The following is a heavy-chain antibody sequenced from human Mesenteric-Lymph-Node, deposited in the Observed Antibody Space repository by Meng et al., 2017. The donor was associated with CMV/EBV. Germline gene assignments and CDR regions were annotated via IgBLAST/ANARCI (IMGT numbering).Heavy chain of an antibody. Sequence: LSLTCAASGFTFSNYWMSWVRQTPEKGLEWVANVKKDESSKYYVDSVKGRFTISRDNARNSLYLQMNSLRAEDTAVYYCARLIYDNDHMFDSWGQGTLVTVSS. CDR3: ARLIYDNDHMFDS. J-gene: IGHJ4*02. CDR2: VKKDESSK. V-gene: IGHV3-7*01. CDR1: GFTFSNYW. D-gene: IGHD5/OR15-5a*01.